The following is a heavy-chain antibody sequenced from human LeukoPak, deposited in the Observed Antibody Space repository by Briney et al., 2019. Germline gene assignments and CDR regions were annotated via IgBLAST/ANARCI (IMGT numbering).Heavy chain of an antibody. CDR1: GGTFSSYA. CDR2: IIPIFGTA. CDR3: ARGDYDSSGYYFLTVYF. J-gene: IGHJ4*02. V-gene: IGHV1-69*13. D-gene: IGHD3-22*01. Sequence: ASVKVSCKASGGTFSSYAISWVRQAPGQGLEWMGGIIPIFGTANYAQKFQGRVTITADESTSTAYMELSSLRSEGTAVYYCARGDYDSSGYYFLTVYFWGQGTLVTVSS.